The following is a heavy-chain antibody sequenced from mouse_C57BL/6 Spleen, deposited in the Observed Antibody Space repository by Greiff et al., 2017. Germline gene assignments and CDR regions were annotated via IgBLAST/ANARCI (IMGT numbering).Heavy chain of an antibody. J-gene: IGHJ1*03. Sequence: VQLKESGPGLVKPSQSLSLTCSVTGYSITSGYYWNWIRQFPGNKLEWMGYISYDGSNNYNPSLKNRISITRDTSKNQFFLKLNSVTTEDTATYYCARLLRGFDVWGTGTTVTVSS. CDR2: ISYDGSN. CDR1: GYSITSGYY. V-gene: IGHV3-6*01. D-gene: IGHD1-1*01. CDR3: ARLLRGFDV.